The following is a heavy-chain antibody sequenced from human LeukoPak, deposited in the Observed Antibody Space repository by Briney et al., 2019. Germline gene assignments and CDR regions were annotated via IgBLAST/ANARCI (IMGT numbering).Heavy chain of an antibody. CDR2: LQSVGNT. CDR1: GFSVRSKY. D-gene: IGHD5-18*01. J-gene: IGHJ4*02. V-gene: IGHV3-53*01. CDR3: ARDAEGEEQVATAYFDL. Sequence: GGSLRLSCAASGFSVRSKYMSWVRQAPGKGLEWVSVLQSVGNTFYADSVKGRFSISRDRSENTVYLQMDSLRAEDTAVYYCARDAEGEEQVATAYFDLWGQGTLVIVSS.